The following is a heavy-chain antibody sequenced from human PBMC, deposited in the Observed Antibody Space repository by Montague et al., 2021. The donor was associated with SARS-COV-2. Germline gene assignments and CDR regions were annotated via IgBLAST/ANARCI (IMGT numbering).Heavy chain of an antibody. D-gene: IGHD6-13*01. Sequence: SVKVSCKASGGIFSSYTITWVRHAPGQGLEWMGGIIPIFGSANYAQKFQGRVTITADESTSTAYMELSSLRSEDAAVYYCATKDVGLAGSFDYWGQGTLVIISS. CDR3: ATKDVGLAGSFDY. CDR2: IIPIFGSA. V-gene: IGHV1-69*13. CDR1: GGIFSSYT. J-gene: IGHJ4*02.